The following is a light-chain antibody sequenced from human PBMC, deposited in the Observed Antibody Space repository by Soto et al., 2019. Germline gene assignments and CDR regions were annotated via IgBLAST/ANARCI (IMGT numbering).Light chain of an antibody. CDR1: QSVSSSY. CDR3: QQYGSSPWT. Sequence: IVLTQSPGTLSLSPGERATLSCRASQSVSSSYLAWYQQKPGQAPRLLIYGASSRATGIPDRFSGSGSGTDFTLTISRLGPEDFAVYYCQQYGSSPWTFGQGTKV. CDR2: GAS. V-gene: IGKV3-20*01. J-gene: IGKJ1*01.